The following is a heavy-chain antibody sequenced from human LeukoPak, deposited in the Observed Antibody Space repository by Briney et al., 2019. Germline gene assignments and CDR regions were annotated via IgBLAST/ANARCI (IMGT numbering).Heavy chain of an antibody. CDR3: ARIGTSDY. CDR1: GFTFSNYW. D-gene: IGHD2-8*01. Sequence: PGGSLRLSCAAPGFTFSNYWMSWVRQAPGKGLVWVSRINSDGSSIDYADSVKGRFTISRDNAENTLYLQMNSLRAEDTAVYYCARIGTSDYWGQGTLVTVSS. V-gene: IGHV3-74*01. J-gene: IGHJ4*02. CDR2: INSDGSSI.